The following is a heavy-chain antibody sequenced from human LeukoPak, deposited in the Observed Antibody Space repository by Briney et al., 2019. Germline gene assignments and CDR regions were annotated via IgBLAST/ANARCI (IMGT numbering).Heavy chain of an antibody. CDR1: GRSLSSYY. D-gene: IGHD2-2*01. V-gene: IGHV4-59*07. CDR2: IYYSEST. Sequence: PSDPLSLICTVCGRSLSSYYWMGLRQPPRKGREWIGYIYYSESTNYNPSLKSRVTITVDTSKNQFSLKLSSVTAADTAVYYCAGAHCSSTSCYSYYYYGMDVWGQGTTVTVSS. CDR3: AGAHCSSTSCYSYYYYGMDV. J-gene: IGHJ6*02.